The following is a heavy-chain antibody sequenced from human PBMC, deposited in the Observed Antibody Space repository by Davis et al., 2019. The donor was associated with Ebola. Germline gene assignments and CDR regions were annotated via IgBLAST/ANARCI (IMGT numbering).Heavy chain of an antibody. CDR1: GFTFSSYA. V-gene: IGHV3-23*01. CDR2: ISGSGGST. D-gene: IGHD3-9*01. J-gene: IGHJ6*02. CDR3: ARGLYVLRYFSYGMDV. Sequence: PGGSLRLSCAASGFTFSSYAMSWVRQAPGKGLEWVSAISGSGGSTYYADSVKGRFTISRDNSKNTLYLQMNSLRAEDTAVYYCARGLYVLRYFSYGMDVWGQGTTVTVSS.